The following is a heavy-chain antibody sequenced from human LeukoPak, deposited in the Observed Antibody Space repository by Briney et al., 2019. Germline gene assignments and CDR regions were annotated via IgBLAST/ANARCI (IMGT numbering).Heavy chain of an antibody. CDR2: INPNSGGT. Sequence: ASVKVSCKASGYTFTGYYMHWVRQAPGQGLEWMGRINPNSGGTNYAQKFQGRVTMTRDTSISTAYMELSRLRSDDTAVYYCARDLRNTREIEFDPWGQGTLVTVSS. CDR1: GYTFTGYY. J-gene: IGHJ5*02. V-gene: IGHV1-2*06. D-gene: IGHD5-24*01. CDR3: ARDLRNTREIEFDP.